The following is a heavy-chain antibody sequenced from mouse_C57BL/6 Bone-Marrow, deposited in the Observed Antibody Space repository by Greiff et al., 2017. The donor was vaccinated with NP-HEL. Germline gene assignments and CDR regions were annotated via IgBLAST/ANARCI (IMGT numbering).Heavy chain of an antibody. CDR3: ARRKGTYWYFDY. Sequence: EVHLVESGGGLVQPGGSLKLSCAASGFTFSDYYMYWVRQTPEKRLEWVAYISNGGGSTYYPDTVKGRFTISRDNAKNTLYLQMSRLKSEDTAMYYCARRKGTYWYFDYWGQGTTLTVSS. J-gene: IGHJ2*01. CDR2: ISNGGGST. V-gene: IGHV5-12*01. CDR1: GFTFSDYY. D-gene: IGHD2-10*01.